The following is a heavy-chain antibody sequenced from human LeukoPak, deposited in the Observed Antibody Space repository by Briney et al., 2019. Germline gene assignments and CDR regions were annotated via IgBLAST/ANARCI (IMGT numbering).Heavy chain of an antibody. J-gene: IGHJ3*02. V-gene: IGHV1-2*02. D-gene: IGHD3-22*01. CDR2: INPNSGGT. CDR1: GYTFTGYY. CDR3: ARFITMIGSGAFDI. Sequence: ASVKVSCKASGYTFTGYYMHWVRQAPGQGLEWMGWINPNSGGTNYAQKFQGRVTMTRDTSISTAYMELSRLRSDDTAVYHCARFITMIGSGAFDIWGQGTMVTVSS.